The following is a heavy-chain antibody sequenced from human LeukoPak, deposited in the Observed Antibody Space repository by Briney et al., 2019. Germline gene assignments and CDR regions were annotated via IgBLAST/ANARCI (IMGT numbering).Heavy chain of an antibody. D-gene: IGHD3-22*01. CDR2: IYSGGST. V-gene: IGHV3-53*01. Sequence: GGSLRLSCAVSGFTVSSNYISWVRQAPGKGLEWVSVIYSGGSTYYADSVKGRFTISRDNSKNTLYLQMNSLRAEDTAVYYCARSDFLYYYYDSSGYYRGYNWFDPWGQGTLVTVSS. CDR1: GFTVSSNY. J-gene: IGHJ5*02. CDR3: ARSDFLYYYYDSSGYYRGYNWFDP.